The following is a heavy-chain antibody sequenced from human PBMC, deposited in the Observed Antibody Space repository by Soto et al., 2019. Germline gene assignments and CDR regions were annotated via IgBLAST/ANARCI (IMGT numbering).Heavy chain of an antibody. J-gene: IGHJ4*02. CDR2: IIPMFGTA. V-gene: IGHV1-69*12. CDR1: GGTFSTYA. CDR3: ASGIQLWPRRINNGDSG. Sequence: QVQLVQSGAEVKKPESSVKVSCKAPGGTFSTYAISWVRQAPGQGLEWMGGIIPMFGTANYAQRFQDRVTSTADESTKTVYMELSSLRSEDTAVYFGASGIQLWPRRINNGDSGWGQGTLVTVSS. D-gene: IGHD5-18*01.